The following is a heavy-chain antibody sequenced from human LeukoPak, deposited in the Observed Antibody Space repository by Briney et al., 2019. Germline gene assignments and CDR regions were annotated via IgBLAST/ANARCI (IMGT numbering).Heavy chain of an antibody. CDR1: GYSIRSGSY. CDR2: MFHSGDT. J-gene: IGHJ4*02. V-gene: IGHV4-38-2*01. D-gene: IGHD3-16*01. CDR3: ARHGYTASHYFLDY. Sequence: KPSETLSLTCDVSGYSIRSGSYWGWIRQPPGKGLEWIGCMFHSGDTYHNPSLKSRLTMSVDTSKRQFSLNLTSVTAADTAIYFCARHGYTASHYFLDYWSQGTLVTVSS.